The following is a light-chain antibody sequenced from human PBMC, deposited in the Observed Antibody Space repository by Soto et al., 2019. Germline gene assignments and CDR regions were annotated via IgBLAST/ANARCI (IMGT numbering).Light chain of an antibody. Sequence: EIVLTQFPATLSLFPGETATLSCRASQTVVTYLAWYQQKPGQAPRLLISDASNRATGVPTRFSGSGSGTDFPLTISSLEPEDFAVYFCQQRNNWPRITFGQGTRLEIK. CDR3: QQRNNWPRIT. J-gene: IGKJ5*01. V-gene: IGKV3-11*01. CDR2: DAS. CDR1: QTVVTY.